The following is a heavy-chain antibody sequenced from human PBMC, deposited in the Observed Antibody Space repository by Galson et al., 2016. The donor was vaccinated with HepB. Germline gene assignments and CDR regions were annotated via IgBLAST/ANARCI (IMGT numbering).Heavy chain of an antibody. V-gene: IGHV4-59*01. CDR1: DGSIKGYY. D-gene: IGHD3-3*01. CDR3: ARASGTTYDSRAQLRMDV. Sequence: TLSLTCTVSDGSIKGYYWGWIRQPPGQGLEWIGYIFYTWNTYYNPSLKSRVTMSVDTSKNQFSLKLSSVTAADTAVYYCARASGTTYDSRAQLRMDVWAQGTTVTVSS. CDR2: IFYTWNT. J-gene: IGHJ6*02.